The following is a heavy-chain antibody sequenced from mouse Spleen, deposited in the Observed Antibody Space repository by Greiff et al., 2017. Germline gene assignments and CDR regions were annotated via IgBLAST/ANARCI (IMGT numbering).Heavy chain of an antibody. CDR1: GFTFSDYY. J-gene: IGHJ1*03. D-gene: IGHD2-1*01. Sequence: EVQVVESEGGLVQPGSSMKLSCTASGFTFSDYYMAWVRQVPEKGLEWVANINYDGSSTYYLDSLKSRFIISSDNAKNILYLQMSSLKSEDTATYYCASIGPLYYGNYGYFDVWGTGTTVTVSS. V-gene: IGHV5-16*01. CDR2: INYDGSST. CDR3: ASIGPLYYGNYGYFDV.